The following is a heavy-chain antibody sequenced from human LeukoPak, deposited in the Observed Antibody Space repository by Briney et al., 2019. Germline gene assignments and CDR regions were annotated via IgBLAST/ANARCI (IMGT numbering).Heavy chain of an antibody. CDR2: ISAYNGNT. CDR3: ARADIVVVPALYYFDY. V-gene: IGHV1-18*01. J-gene: IGHJ4*02. Sequence: ASVKVSCKASGYTFTSYGISWVRQAPGQELEWMGWISAYNGNTNYAQKLQGRVTMTTDTSTSTAYMELRSLRSDDTAVYYCARADIVVVPALYYFDYWGQGTLVTVSS. D-gene: IGHD2-2*01. CDR1: GYTFTSYG.